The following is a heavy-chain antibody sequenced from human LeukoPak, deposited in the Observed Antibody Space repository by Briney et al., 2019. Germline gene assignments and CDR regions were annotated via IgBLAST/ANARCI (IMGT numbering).Heavy chain of an antibody. Sequence: SETLSLTCTVSGGSISSSSYYWGWIRQPPGKGLEWIGSIHYSGSTYYNPSLKSRVTISVDTSKNQFSLNLSSVTAADTAVYYCARDLLNHIEPYYYMDVWGKGTTVTVSS. CDR2: IHYSGST. J-gene: IGHJ6*03. CDR3: ARDLLNHIEPYYYMDV. CDR1: GGSISSSSYY. V-gene: IGHV4-39*07. D-gene: IGHD1-14*01.